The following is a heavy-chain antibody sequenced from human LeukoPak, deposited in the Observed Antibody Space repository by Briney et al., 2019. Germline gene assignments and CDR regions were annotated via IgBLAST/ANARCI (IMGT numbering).Heavy chain of an antibody. CDR2: IYSGGST. D-gene: IGHD1-26*01. CDR1: GFTVSSNY. V-gene: IGHV3-66*02. CDR3: ARFWELLYYFDY. Sequence: GGSLRLSCAASGFTVSSNYMSWVRQAPGKGLEWVSVIYSGGSTYYADSVKGRFTISRGNSKNTLYLQMNSLRAEDTAVYYCARFWELLYYFDYWGQGTLVTVSS. J-gene: IGHJ4*02.